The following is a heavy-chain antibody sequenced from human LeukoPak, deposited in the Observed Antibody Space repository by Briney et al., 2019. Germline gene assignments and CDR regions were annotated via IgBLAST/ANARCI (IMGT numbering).Heavy chain of an antibody. V-gene: IGHV3-33*01. Sequence: PGRSLRLSSAASGFTLSSYGMHWVRQAPGKGLEWVAVIWYDGSNKYYADSVKGRFTISRDNSKNTLYLQMNSLRAEDTAVYYCARGGIAVAGTRSFWGQGTLVTVSS. J-gene: IGHJ4*02. CDR1: GFTLSSYG. CDR3: ARGGIAVAGTRSF. CDR2: IWYDGSNK. D-gene: IGHD6-19*01.